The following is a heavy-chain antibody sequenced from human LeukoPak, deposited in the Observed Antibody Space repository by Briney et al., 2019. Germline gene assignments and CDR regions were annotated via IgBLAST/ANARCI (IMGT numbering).Heavy chain of an antibody. CDR1: GFTFSSYW. J-gene: IGHJ4*02. CDR3: ARGRPHGNDY. V-gene: IGHV3-74*01. CDR2: IASDGSST. D-gene: IGHD4-23*01. Sequence: GGSLRLSCAASGFTFSSYWMNWVRQAPGKGLAWVSRIASDGSSTTYADSVKGRFSISRDIAKNTLYLQMNSLRVEDTAVYYCARGRPHGNDYWGQGTLVTVSS.